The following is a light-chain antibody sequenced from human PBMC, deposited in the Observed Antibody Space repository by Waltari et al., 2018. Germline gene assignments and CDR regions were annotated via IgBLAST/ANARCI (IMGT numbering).Light chain of an antibody. Sequence: ATLAGRASQSLTKRYLAWYQQKLGQAPRLLIYGASSRAAGIPDRFSGSGSGTDFTLTISRLEPEDFAVYYCQQYGSSIMYTFGQGTKLEIK. V-gene: IGKV3-20*01. CDR1: QSLTKRY. J-gene: IGKJ2*01. CDR3: QQYGSSIMYT. CDR2: GAS.